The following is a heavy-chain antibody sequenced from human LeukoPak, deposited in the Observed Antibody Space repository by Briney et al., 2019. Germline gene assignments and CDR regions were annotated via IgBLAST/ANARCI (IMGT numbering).Heavy chain of an antibody. D-gene: IGHD5-18*01. V-gene: IGHV1-24*01. Sequence: ASVKVYCTVSGSSLSELSLYWVRQAPGKGLEWMGGFDVIDSETFYAQKFQGRVTMTEDSSTDTAYMELRSLTSDDTALYYCAAGRPYSLLDYWGQGTLVTVSS. CDR3: AAGRPYSLLDY. J-gene: IGHJ4*02. CDR2: FDVIDSET. CDR1: GSSLSELS.